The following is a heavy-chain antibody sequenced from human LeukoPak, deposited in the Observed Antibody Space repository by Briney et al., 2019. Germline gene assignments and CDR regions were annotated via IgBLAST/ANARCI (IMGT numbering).Heavy chain of an antibody. CDR1: GFTFSSHA. V-gene: IGHV3-23*01. Sequence: GGSLRLSCVGSGFTFSSHAMSWVRQAPEKGLEFVSGIYENGGTTYYADSVMGRFSISRDNSKNTLYLQMDSLRGEDTAVYYCAKDFRIGYSAHFDYWGQGALVTVSS. CDR2: IYENGGTT. D-gene: IGHD2-21*01. J-gene: IGHJ4*02. CDR3: AKDFRIGYSAHFDY.